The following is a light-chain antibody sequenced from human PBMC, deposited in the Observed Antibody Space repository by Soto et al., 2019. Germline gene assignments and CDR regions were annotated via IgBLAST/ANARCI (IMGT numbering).Light chain of an antibody. J-gene: IGKJ1*01. CDR3: QQYNSYTRT. CDR2: DAS. CDR1: QSISSW. V-gene: IGKV1-5*01. Sequence: DSQMTQSPSTLSAYVGDRGAITCRASQSISSWLAWHPQKPAKAPKXIIYDASSLESGVPSRFSGSGSGTECTLTISRLQPDDVATYYRQQYNSYTRTLVQGTKVDI.